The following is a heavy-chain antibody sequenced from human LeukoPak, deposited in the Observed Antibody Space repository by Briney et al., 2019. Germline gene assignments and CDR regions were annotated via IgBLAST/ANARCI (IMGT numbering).Heavy chain of an antibody. CDR2: INHSGNT. D-gene: IGHD6-13*01. CDR3: ARVYSSRSSYLAY. CDR1: GGSFNDYY. J-gene: IGHJ4*02. V-gene: IGHV4-34*01. Sequence: PSETLSLTCAVYGGSFNDYYWSWIRQPPGKGLEWIGEINHSGNTNYYLSLKSRVTISVDTSKNQFSLKLSSMTAADTAVYYCARVYSSRSSYLAYWGQGTLVTVSS.